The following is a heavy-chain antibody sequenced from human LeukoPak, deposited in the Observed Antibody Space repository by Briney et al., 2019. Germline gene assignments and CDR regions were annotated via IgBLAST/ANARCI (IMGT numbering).Heavy chain of an antibody. Sequence: SETLSLTCTVSGGSISSSGQYWGWIRQPPGKGLEWIGTIYYSWSTYYNPSLKSRVTVSVDTSKNQFSLKLSSVTAADTAVYYCARQVQGVIRPDYWGQGTLVTVSS. V-gene: IGHV4-39*01. CDR1: GGSISSSGQY. CDR2: IYYSWST. J-gene: IGHJ4*02. CDR3: ARQVQGVIRPDY. D-gene: IGHD1-1*01.